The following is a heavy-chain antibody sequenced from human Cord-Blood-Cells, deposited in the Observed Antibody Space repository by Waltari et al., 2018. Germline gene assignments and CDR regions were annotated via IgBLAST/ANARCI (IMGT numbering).Heavy chain of an antibody. V-gene: IGHV1-18*01. CDR3: ARVYEDPEAMLDTAMVMGYYGMDV. CDR2: ISAYNGNT. CDR1: GYTFTSYG. D-gene: IGHD5-18*01. Sequence: QVQLVQSGAEVKKPGASVKVSCKASGYTFTSYGISWVRQAPGQGLEWMGWISAYNGNTNYAQKRQGRVTMTTDTSTSTAYMELRSLRSDDTALYYCARVYEDPEAMLDTAMVMGYYGMDVWGQGTTVTVSS. J-gene: IGHJ6*02.